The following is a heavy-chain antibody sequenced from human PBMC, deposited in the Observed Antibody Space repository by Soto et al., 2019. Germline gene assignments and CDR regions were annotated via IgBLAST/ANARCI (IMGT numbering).Heavy chain of an antibody. J-gene: IGHJ6*03. CDR3: AQAYGSGSYYIPKNWNYYCYDMDV. CDR2: IYWDDDK. D-gene: IGHD3-10*01. V-gene: IGHV2-5*02. Sequence: QITLKESGPTLVKPTQTLTLTCTFSGFSLSTSGVGVGWIRQPPGKALEWLALIYWDDDKRYSPSLKSRLTITKDTAKNQVVLTMTNMDPVDTATYYFAQAYGSGSYYIPKNWNYYCYDMDVWGKETTVTVS. CDR1: GFSLSTSGVG.